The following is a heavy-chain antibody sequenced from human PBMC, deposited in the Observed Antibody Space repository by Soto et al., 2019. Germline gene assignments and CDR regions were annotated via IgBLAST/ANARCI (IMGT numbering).Heavy chain of an antibody. CDR1: GFTFSSYA. CDR2: ISRGANT. Sequence: EVQLLESGGGLVQPGGSLRLSCAASGFTFSSYAMSWVRQAPGKGLECVSSISRGANTYYTDSVRGRFTISRDNSKNSLYLQMSSLRADDTAIYYCAKASATVKSDGMDVWGQGTTVTVSS. V-gene: IGHV3-23*01. CDR3: AKASATVKSDGMDV. J-gene: IGHJ6*02.